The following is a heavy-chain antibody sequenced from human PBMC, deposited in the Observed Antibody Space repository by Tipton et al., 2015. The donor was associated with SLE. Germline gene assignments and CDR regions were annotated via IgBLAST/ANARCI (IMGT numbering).Heavy chain of an antibody. V-gene: IGHV4-34*01. CDR2: INHSGST. D-gene: IGHD2-15*01. CDR1: GGSFSGYY. Sequence: TLSLTCAVYGGSFSGYYWSWIRQPPGKGLEWIGEINHSGSTNYNPSLKSRVTISVDTSKNQFSLKLSSVTAADTAVYYCARGRGCSGGSCFFDYWGQGTLVTVSS. J-gene: IGHJ4*02. CDR3: ARGRGCSGGSCFFDY.